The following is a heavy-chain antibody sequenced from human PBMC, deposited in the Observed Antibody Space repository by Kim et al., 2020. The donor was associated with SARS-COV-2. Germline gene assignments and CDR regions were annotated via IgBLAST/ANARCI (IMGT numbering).Heavy chain of an antibody. J-gene: IGHJ4*02. CDR1: GFTFSSYS. CDR2: ISSSSSYI. D-gene: IGHD3-10*01. CDR3: ARVARPGLLWFGELFFDY. Sequence: GGSLRLSCAASGFTFSSYSMNWVRQAPGKGLEWVSSISSSSSYIYDADSVKGRFTISRDNAKNSLYLQMNSLRAEDTAVYYCARVARPGLLWFGELFFDYWGQGTLVTVST. V-gene: IGHV3-21*01.